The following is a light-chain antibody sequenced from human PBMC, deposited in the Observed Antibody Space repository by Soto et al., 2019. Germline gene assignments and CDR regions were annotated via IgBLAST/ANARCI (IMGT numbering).Light chain of an antibody. Sequence: EIVMTQSPGTLSLSPGERATLSCRASQSVGNNYLAWYQQRPGQAPRLLIYDASNRAPGIPDRFSGSGSGTDFTLTISRLEPEDFAVYYCQQCASSPRTFGQGTKVDIK. J-gene: IGKJ1*01. CDR3: QQCASSPRT. V-gene: IGKV3-20*01. CDR2: DAS. CDR1: QSVGNNY.